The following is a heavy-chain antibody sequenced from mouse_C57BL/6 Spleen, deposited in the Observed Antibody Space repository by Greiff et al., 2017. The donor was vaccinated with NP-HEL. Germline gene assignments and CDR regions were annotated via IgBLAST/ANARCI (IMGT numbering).Heavy chain of an antibody. CDR1: GYSFTGYY. CDR2: INPSTGGT. V-gene: IGHV1-42*01. J-gene: IGHJ4*01. Sequence: VQLQQSGPELVKPGASVKISCKASGYSFTGYYMNWVKQSPEKSLEWIGEINPSTGGTTYNQKFKAKATLTVDKSSSTAYMQLKSLTSEDSAVYYCARYQIRLRMDYWGQGTSVTVSS. D-gene: IGHD3-2*02. CDR3: ARYQIRLRMDY.